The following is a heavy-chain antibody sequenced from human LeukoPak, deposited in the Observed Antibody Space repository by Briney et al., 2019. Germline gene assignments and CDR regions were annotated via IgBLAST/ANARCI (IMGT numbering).Heavy chain of an antibody. D-gene: IGHD2-15*01. J-gene: IGHJ4*02. V-gene: IGHV3-53*01. CDR3: ATGGRSGVAFES. CDR1: GFTFSSFE. Sequence: GGSLRLSCAASGFTFSSFEMSWVRQAPGKGLEWVSLIYSGGSTYYADSVMGRSTISRDKSNNTLYLQMNSLRAEDTAVYYCATGGRSGVAFESWGQGTLVTVSS. CDR2: IYSGGST.